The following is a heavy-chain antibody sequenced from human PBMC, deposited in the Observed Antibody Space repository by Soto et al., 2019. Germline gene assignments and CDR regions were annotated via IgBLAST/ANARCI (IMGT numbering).Heavy chain of an antibody. V-gene: IGHV4-31*03. J-gene: IGHJ3*02. Sequence: QVQLQESRPGLVKPSQTLSLTCTVSGGSISSGGYYWSWIRQHPGKGLEWIGYIYYSGSTYYNPSLKSRVTISVDTSKNQFSLKLSSVTAADTAVYYCARDRCSSSTSCYDLNAFDIWGQGTMVTVSS. CDR2: IYYSGST. CDR1: GGSISSGGYY. CDR3: ARDRCSSSTSCYDLNAFDI. D-gene: IGHD2-2*01.